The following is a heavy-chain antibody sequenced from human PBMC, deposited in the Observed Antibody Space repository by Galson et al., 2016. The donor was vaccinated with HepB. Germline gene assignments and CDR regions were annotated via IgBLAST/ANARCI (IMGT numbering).Heavy chain of an antibody. Sequence: SLRLSCAASAFTFSTYWMSWVRQAPGKGLEWVANIKEAGSKEYYVDSVKGRFTVSRDNAKNSLYLQMNNLRAEDTAMYYCARDRTDHGSGTYGHDSWGQGTLVTVSS. V-gene: IGHV3-7*03. D-gene: IGHD3-16*01. J-gene: IGHJ4*02. CDR2: IKEAGSKE. CDR3: ARDRTDHGSGTYGHDS. CDR1: AFTFSTYW.